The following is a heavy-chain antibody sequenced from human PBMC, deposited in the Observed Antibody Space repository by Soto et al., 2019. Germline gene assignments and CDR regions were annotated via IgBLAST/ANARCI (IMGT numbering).Heavy chain of an antibody. J-gene: IGHJ4*02. D-gene: IGHD6-19*01. CDR1: GFSLSTYS. CDR3: ARSIAVAGLDY. CDR2: ISYDGNKK. Sequence: PGGSLRLSCAASGFSLSTYSMHWVRQAPGKGLEWVAVISYDGNKKFYRDSVKGRFSISRDTSMHTVYLQMNSLSPEDTGVYYCARSIAVAGLDYWGQGTLVTVSS. V-gene: IGHV3-30*01.